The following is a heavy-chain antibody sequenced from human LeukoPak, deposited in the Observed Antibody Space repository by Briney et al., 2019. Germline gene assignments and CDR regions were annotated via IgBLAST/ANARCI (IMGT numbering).Heavy chain of an antibody. V-gene: IGHV4-34*01. D-gene: IGHD6-13*01. CDR3: ARAKQQLVDDAFDI. J-gene: IGHJ3*02. CDR2: INHSGST. CDR1: GGSFSGYY. Sequence: PSETLSLTCAVYGGSFSGYYWSWIRQSPGKGLEWIGEINHSGSTNYNPSLKSRVTISVDTSKNQFSLKLSSVTAADTAVYYCARAKQQLVDDAFDIWGQGTMVTVSS.